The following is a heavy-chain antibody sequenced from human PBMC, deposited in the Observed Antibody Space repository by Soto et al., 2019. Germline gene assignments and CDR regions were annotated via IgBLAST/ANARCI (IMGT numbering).Heavy chain of an antibody. D-gene: IGHD2-15*01. CDR1: GYTFTDYY. Sequence: ASVKVSCKASGYTFTDYYMHWVRQAPGQGLEWMGWINPNSGGTNYAQKFQGWVTMTRDTSISTAYMELSRLRSDDTAVYYCARSEYCSGGSCYSNWFDPWGQGTLVTVS. J-gene: IGHJ5*02. CDR2: INPNSGGT. CDR3: ARSEYCSGGSCYSNWFDP. V-gene: IGHV1-2*04.